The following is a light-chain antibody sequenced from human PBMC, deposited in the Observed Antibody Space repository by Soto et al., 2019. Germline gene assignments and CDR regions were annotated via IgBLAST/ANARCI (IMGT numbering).Light chain of an antibody. CDR2: SDN. CDR1: SSSIGSNT. V-gene: IGLV1-44*01. CDR3: CSYAGSSPLYV. J-gene: IGLJ1*01. Sequence: QSVLTQPPSASGTPGQRVTISCSGSSSSIGSNTVNWYQHLPGPAPKLLIYSDNERPSGVPDRFSGSKSGTSASLAISGLQSEDEADYYCCSYAGSSPLYVFGTGTQLTVL.